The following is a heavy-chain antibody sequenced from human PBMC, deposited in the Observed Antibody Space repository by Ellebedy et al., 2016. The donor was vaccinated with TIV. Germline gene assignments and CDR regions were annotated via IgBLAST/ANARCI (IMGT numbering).Heavy chain of an antibody. J-gene: IGHJ5*02. Sequence: GESLKISCAASGFTFASYGMSWVRQAPGQGLEWVSGITDSGGNTYYADSVKGRFTISRDTSKNTLYLQMNSLRAEDTAVYYCARRAEKQWLVRGNWFDPWGQGTLVTVSS. CDR1: GFTFASYG. V-gene: IGHV3-23*01. CDR3: ARRAEKQWLVRGNWFDP. CDR2: ITDSGGNT. D-gene: IGHD6-19*01.